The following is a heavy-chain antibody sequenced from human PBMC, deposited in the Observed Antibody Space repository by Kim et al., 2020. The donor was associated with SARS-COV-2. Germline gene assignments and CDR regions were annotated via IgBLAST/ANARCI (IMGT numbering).Heavy chain of an antibody. CDR1: GGSISSYY. V-gene: IGHV4-59*01. Sequence: SETLSLTCTVSGGSISSYYWSWIRQPPGKGLEWIGDIYYSGSTNYNPSLKSRVTISVDTSKNRFSLKLSSVTAADTAVYYCARAPRITMVRGVITWIDAFDSWGQGTMLTVSS. CDR2: IYYSGST. J-gene: IGHJ3*02. D-gene: IGHD3-10*01. CDR3: ARAPRITMVRGVITWIDAFDS.